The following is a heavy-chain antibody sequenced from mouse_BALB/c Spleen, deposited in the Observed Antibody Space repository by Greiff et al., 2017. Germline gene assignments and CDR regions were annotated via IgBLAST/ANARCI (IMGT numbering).Heavy chain of an antibody. CDR1: GFTFSSFG. Sequence: EVQRVESGGGLVQPGGSRKLSCAASGFTFSSFGMHWVRQAPEKGLEWVAYISSGSSTIYYADTVKGRFTISRDNPKNTLFLQMTSLRSEDTAMYYCARDTTVVAKFDYWGQGTTLTVSS. CDR2: ISSGSSTI. V-gene: IGHV5-17*02. J-gene: IGHJ2*01. D-gene: IGHD1-1*01. CDR3: ARDTTVVAKFDY.